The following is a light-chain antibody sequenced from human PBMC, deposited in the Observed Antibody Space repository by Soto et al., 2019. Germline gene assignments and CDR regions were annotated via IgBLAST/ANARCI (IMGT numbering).Light chain of an antibody. CDR3: QQRSNWPPVT. CDR2: GAS. CDR1: QGVTSSY. V-gene: IGKV3D-20*02. Sequence: EIVLTQSPGTLSLSPGERATLSCRASQGVTSSYLAWYQQKPGQAPRLLIYGASIRATGIPDRFSGSGSGTDFTLTISRLEPEDFAVYYCQQRSNWPPVTFGGGTKVEIK. J-gene: IGKJ4*01.